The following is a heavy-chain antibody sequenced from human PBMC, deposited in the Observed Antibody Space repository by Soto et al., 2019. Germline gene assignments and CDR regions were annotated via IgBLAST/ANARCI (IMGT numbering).Heavy chain of an antibody. CDR2: ISYDGSNK. D-gene: IGHD3-9*01. V-gene: IGHV3-30*03. Sequence: PGGSLRLSCAASGFTFSSYGMHWVRQAPGKGLEWVAVISYDGSNKYYADSVKGRFTISRENAKNSLYLQMNSLRAGDTAVYYCARAIDYDILTGYPAPPDYWGQGTLVTVSS. CDR1: GFTFSSYG. J-gene: IGHJ4*02. CDR3: ARAIDYDILTGYPAPPDY.